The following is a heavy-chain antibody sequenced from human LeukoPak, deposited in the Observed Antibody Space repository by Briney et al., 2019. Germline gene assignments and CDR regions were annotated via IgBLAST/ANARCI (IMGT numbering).Heavy chain of an antibody. V-gene: IGHV4-61*02. D-gene: IGHD6-13*01. CDR1: GGSISSGSYY. CDR2: IYTSGST. CDR3: ATKAAAGRGFDY. J-gene: IGHJ4*02. Sequence: SETLSLTCTVSGGSISSGSYYWSWIRQHAGKGLEWIGRIYTSGSTNYNPSLKSRVIISVDTSKNQFSLKLSSVTAADTAVYYCATKAAAGRGFDYWGQGTLVTVSS.